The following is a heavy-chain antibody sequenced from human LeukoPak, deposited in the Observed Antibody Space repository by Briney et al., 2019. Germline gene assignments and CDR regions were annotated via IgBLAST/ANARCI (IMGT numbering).Heavy chain of an antibody. CDR3: ARGLYDSSGYPRYFDY. CDR2: IGTAGDT. Sequence: GGSLRLSCAASGFTFSSYAMSWVRHATGKGLEWVSAIGTAGDTYYPGSVKGRFTISRENAKNSLYLQMNSLRAGDTAVYYCARGLYDSSGYPRYFDYWGQGTLVTVSS. J-gene: IGHJ4*02. CDR1: GFTFSSYA. V-gene: IGHV3-13*01. D-gene: IGHD3-22*01.